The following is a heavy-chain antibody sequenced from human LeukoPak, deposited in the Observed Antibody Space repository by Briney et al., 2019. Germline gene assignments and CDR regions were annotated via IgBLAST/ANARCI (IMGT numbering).Heavy chain of an antibody. CDR1: GGALSTYY. D-gene: IGHD6-13*01. Sequence: SETLSLTCIVSGGALSTYYWSWIRKPPGKGLEGFGYIFYSGTTDYNPSLNSRVSISVAASKNQSSLKLTSVTAADTAVYYCARDTGGYTSSPYYFDSWGPGTLVTVSS. V-gene: IGHV4-59*01. CDR3: ARDTGGYTSSPYYFDS. J-gene: IGHJ4*02. CDR2: IFYSGTT.